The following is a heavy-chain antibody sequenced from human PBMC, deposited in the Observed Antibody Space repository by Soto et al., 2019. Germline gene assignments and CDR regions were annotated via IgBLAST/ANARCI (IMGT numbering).Heavy chain of an antibody. D-gene: IGHD6-6*01. CDR2: INPSGGST. CDR3: ATVGKQLVQYFDY. J-gene: IGHJ4*02. V-gene: IGHV1-46*01. Sequence: QVQLVQSGAEVKKPGASVKVSCKASGCTFTSYYMHWVRQAPGQGLEWMGIINPSGGSTSYAQKFQGRVTMTRDTSTSTVYMELSSLRSEDTAVYYCATVGKQLVQYFDYWGQGTLVTVSS. CDR1: GCTFTSYY.